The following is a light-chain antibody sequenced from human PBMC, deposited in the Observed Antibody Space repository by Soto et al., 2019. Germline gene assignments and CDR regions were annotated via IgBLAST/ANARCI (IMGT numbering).Light chain of an antibody. J-gene: IGKJ1*01. Sequence: IHMTQSASSLSASVGHRVTITCRASQSISYYLNWYQQKPGRAPRLLIYTTSSLQSGVPSKFSGSAYGTDFNLTISSLQPEDFATYYCQQSYSTPWTFGQGTKVDIK. CDR3: QQSYSTPWT. CDR1: QSISYY. CDR2: TTS. V-gene: IGKV1-39*01.